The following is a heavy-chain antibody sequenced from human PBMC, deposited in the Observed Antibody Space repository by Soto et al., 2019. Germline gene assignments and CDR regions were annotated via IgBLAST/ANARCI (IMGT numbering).Heavy chain of an antibody. CDR3: ARHSTVIGTY. CDR2: IYYSGST. CDR1: GGSISSYY. D-gene: IGHD3-22*01. Sequence: SETLSLTCTVSGGSISSYYWSWIRQPPGKGLERIGNIYYSGSTNYNPSLKSRVTISVDTSKNQFSLKLSSVTAADTAVYYCARHSTVIGTYWGQGTLVTVSS. V-gene: IGHV4-59*08. J-gene: IGHJ4*02.